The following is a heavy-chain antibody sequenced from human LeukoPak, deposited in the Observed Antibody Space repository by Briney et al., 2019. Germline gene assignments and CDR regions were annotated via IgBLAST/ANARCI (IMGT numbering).Heavy chain of an antibody. J-gene: IGHJ4*02. CDR1: GGSINSRSFY. D-gene: IGHD3-22*01. V-gene: IGHV4-39*01. CDR2: IDYSGSP. CDR3: ARLSAQMTVVVSPFDY. Sequence: ASETLSLTCTVSGGSINSRSFYWGWIRQPPGKGLEWIGTIDYSGSPYYNPSLKSRVTISVDTSKNQLSLRLSSVTAADTAVYYCARLSAQMTVVVSPFDYWGQGTLVTVSS.